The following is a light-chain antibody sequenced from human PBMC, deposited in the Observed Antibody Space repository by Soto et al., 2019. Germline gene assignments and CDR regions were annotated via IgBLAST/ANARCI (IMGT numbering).Light chain of an antibody. CDR3: SSYTAFTTYV. CDR2: DVG. Sequence: QSALTQPASVSGSPGQSITISCTGTNSDVGAYSYVSWYQQYPGKAPKLLIYDVGARPSGISDRFSGSKSGNTASLTISGLQAEDEADYYCSSYTAFTTYVFGSGTKVTGL. J-gene: IGLJ1*01. V-gene: IGLV2-14*03. CDR1: NSDVGAYSY.